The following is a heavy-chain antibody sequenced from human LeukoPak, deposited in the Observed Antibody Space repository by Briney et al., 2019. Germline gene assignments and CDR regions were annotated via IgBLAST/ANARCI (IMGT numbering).Heavy chain of an antibody. CDR3: GRKAGDCGGGSCYSIDY. CDR1: GGSFSSEA. Sequence: SSVKVSCKAFGGSFSSEAISWVRQAPGQGLEWMGGIIPILGTANYAQKFQGRVTITTDGSTSTAYMEVSSLRSEDTAVYYCGRKAGDCGGGSCYSIDYWGQGTLVTVSS. D-gene: IGHD2-15*01. V-gene: IGHV1-69*05. CDR2: IIPILGTA. J-gene: IGHJ4*02.